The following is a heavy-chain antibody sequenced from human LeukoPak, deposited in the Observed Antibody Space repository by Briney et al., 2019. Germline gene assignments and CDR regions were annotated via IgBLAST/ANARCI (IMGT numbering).Heavy chain of an antibody. D-gene: IGHD3-10*01. V-gene: IGHV4-59*01. J-gene: IGHJ2*01. CDR3: ARGMVHWYFDL. Sequence: SETLSLTCTVSGGSISSYYWSWIRQPPGKGLEWIGYIYYSGSTNYNPSLKSRVTISVDTSKDQFSLKLSSVTAADTAVYYCARGMVHWYFDLWGRGTLVTVSS. CDR1: GGSISSYY. CDR2: IYYSGST.